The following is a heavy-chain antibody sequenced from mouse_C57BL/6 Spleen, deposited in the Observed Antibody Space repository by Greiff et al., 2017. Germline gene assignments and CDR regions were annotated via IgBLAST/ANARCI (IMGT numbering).Heavy chain of an antibody. J-gene: IGHJ2*01. Sequence: VHLVESGAELARPGASVKMSCKASGYTFTSSTMHWVKQRPGQGLEWIGYINPSSGYTKYNQKFKDKATLTADKSSSTAYMQLSSLTSEDSAVYYCARSNSNYLYFDYWGQGTTLTVSS. CDR2: INPSSGYT. V-gene: IGHV1-4*01. CDR3: ARSNSNYLYFDY. D-gene: IGHD2-5*01. CDR1: GYTFTSST.